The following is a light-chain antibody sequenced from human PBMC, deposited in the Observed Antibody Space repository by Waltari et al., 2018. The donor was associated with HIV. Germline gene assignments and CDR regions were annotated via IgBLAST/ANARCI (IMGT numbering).Light chain of an antibody. Sequence: QSALTQPASVSGSPGQPLTISCTGTSSAVGGYNYAPWYQQHPGKAPNLMIYYVSNRPSGVSKRFSGSKSGNTASLTISGLQAEDEADYYCSSYTRSSTDVVFGGGTKLTVL. CDR2: YVS. J-gene: IGLJ2*01. CDR3: SSYTRSSTDVV. CDR1: SSAVGGYNY. V-gene: IGLV2-14*03.